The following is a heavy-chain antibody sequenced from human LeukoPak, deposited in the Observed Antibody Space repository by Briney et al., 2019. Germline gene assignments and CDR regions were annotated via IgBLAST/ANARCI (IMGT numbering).Heavy chain of an antibody. J-gene: IGHJ3*02. V-gene: IGHV3-33*01. CDR3: ARVGVSWGGFDI. Sequence: GGSLRLSCAASGFTFSSYGMHWVRQAPGKGLEWVAVIWYDGSNKYYADSVKGRFTISRDNSKNTLYLQMNSLRAEDTAVYYCARVGVSWGGFDIWGQGTMVTVSS. CDR1: GFTFSSYG. D-gene: IGHD3-10*01. CDR2: IWYDGSNK.